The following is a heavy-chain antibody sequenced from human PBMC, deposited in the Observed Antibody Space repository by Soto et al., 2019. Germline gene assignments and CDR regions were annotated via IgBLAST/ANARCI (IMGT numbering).Heavy chain of an antibody. CDR3: ARSWFGELFSILEPASIDY. Sequence: SETLSLTCTVSGGSISSSSYYWGWIRQPPGKGLEWIGSIYYSGSTYYNPSLKSRVTISVDTSKNQFSLKLSSVTAADTTVYYCARSWFGELFSILEPASIDYCGQGTLVTVSS. D-gene: IGHD3-10*01. CDR1: GGSISSSSYY. CDR2: IYYSGST. J-gene: IGHJ4*02. V-gene: IGHV4-39*01.